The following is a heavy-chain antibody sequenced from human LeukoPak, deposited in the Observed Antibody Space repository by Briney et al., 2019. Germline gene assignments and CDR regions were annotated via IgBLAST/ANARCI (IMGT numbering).Heavy chain of an antibody. V-gene: IGHV1-8*01. D-gene: IGHD3-16*02. J-gene: IGHJ4*02. Sequence: ASVKVSCKASGYTFTIYDINWVRQAPGQGLEWVGWMNPNSGGTGYAQKFQGRVTMTRNTSISTAYMELSSLRSEDTAVYYCARRPRDDYVWGSYRPYDYWGQGTLVTVSS. CDR1: GYTFTIYD. CDR2: MNPNSGGT. CDR3: ARRPRDDYVWGSYRPYDY.